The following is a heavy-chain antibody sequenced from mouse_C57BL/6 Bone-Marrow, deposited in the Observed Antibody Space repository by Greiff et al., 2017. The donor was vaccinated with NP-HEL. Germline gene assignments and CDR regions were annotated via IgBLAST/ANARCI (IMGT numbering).Heavy chain of an antibody. J-gene: IGHJ3*01. V-gene: IGHV14-1*01. CDR3: TFYGSSYGRFAY. Sequence: EVQLQQSGAELVRPGASVKLSCTASGFNIKDYYMHWVKQRHEQGLEWIGRIDPEDGDTEYAPKFQGKATMTADTSSNTAYLQLSSLASEDTAVYYCTFYGSSYGRFAYWGQGTLVTVSA. CDR1: GFNIKDYY. CDR2: IDPEDGDT. D-gene: IGHD1-1*01.